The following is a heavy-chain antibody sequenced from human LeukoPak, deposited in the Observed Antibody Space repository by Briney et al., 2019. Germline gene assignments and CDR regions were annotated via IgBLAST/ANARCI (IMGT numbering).Heavy chain of an antibody. J-gene: IGHJ4*02. CDR2: IYYSGST. CDR1: GGSISSYY. CDR3: AREENYYDSSGYFDY. Sequence: SETLSLTCTVSGGSISSYYWSWIRQPPGKGLEWIGYIYYSGSTNYDPSLKSRVTISVDTSKNQFSLKLSSVTAADTAVYYCAREENYYDSSGYFDYWGQGTLVTVSS. D-gene: IGHD3-22*01. V-gene: IGHV4-59*01.